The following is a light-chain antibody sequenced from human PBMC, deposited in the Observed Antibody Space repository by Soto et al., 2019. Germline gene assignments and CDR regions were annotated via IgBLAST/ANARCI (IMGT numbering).Light chain of an antibody. CDR2: GYT. CDR3: ASYAGTKLFV. V-gene: IGLV1-40*01. Sequence: QSVLTQPPSVSGAPGQTVTISCAGTSSNIGSNYDVHWYQHLPGTAPKLLIFGYTNRPSGVPDRFSGSKSGTSASLAITGLQSEDEAEYYCASYAGTKLFVFGSGTKLTVL. J-gene: IGLJ1*01. CDR1: SSNIGSNYD.